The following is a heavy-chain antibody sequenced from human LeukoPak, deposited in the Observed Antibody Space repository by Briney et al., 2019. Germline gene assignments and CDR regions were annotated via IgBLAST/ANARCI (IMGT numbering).Heavy chain of an antibody. CDR2: ISGGGTT. Sequence: GGSLRLSCAASGLTSIRYAMSWVRQAPGEGLEWVSSISGGGTTFYADSVKGQFTISRDNSRSTLFLEMNSLGAEDTAVYYCAREIFTGSYPDAFDIWGRGTLVTVSS. D-gene: IGHD3-9*01. J-gene: IGHJ3*02. CDR1: GLTSIRYA. CDR3: AREIFTGSYPDAFDI. V-gene: IGHV3-23*01.